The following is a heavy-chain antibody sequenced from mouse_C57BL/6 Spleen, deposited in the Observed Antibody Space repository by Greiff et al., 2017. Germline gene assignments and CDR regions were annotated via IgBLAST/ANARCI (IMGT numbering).Heavy chain of an antibody. CDR3: ARSPLYGSSYDWYFDV. V-gene: IGHV1-22*01. J-gene: IGHJ1*03. Sequence: EVQLQQSGPELVKPGASVKMSCKASGYTFTDYNMHWVKQSHGKSLEWIGYINPNNGGTSYNQKFKGKDTLTVNKSSSTAYMELRSLTSEDSAVYYCARSPLYGSSYDWYFDVWGTGTTVTVSS. CDR1: GYTFTDYN. D-gene: IGHD1-1*01. CDR2: INPNNGGT.